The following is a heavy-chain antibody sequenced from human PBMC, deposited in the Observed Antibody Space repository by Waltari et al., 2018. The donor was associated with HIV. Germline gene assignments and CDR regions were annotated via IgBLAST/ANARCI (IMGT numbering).Heavy chain of an antibody. CDR3: ARFDGGNSEVYH. Sequence: EVQLVESGGGLVKPGGSLRLSCAPSGFTFRSFSMSWSRQATGRGLEWVASIDSSNTYIHYADSVRGRFTISRDNAKNSLYLQMNSLRAEDTALYYCARFDGGNSEVYHWGQGTLVTVSS. CDR2: IDSSNTYI. V-gene: IGHV3-21*01. D-gene: IGHD2-21*01. J-gene: IGHJ4*02. CDR1: GFTFRSFS.